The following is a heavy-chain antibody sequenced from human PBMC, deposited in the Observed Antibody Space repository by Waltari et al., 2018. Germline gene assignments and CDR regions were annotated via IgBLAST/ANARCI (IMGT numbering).Heavy chain of an antibody. J-gene: IGHJ4*02. V-gene: IGHV3-23*04. CDR1: GFTFSSYA. Sequence: EVQLVESGGGLVQPGGSLRLSCAASGFTFSSYAMSWVRQAPGKGREWVSAMSGSGGSTYYADSVKGRFTISRDNSKNTLYLQMNSLRAEDTAVYYCAKDPYYDSSGYYSSSSFDYWGQGTLVTVSS. D-gene: IGHD3-22*01. CDR3: AKDPYYDSSGYYSSSSFDY. CDR2: MSGSGGST.